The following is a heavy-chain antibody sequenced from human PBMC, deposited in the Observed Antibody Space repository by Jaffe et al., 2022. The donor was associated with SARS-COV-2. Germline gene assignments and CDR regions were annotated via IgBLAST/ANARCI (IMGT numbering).Heavy chain of an antibody. CDR3: TTDLAGIAASYYYYYYGMDV. D-gene: IGHD6-13*01. V-gene: IGHV3-15*01. CDR2: IKSKTDGGTT. CDR1: GFTFSNAW. Sequence: EVQLVESGGGLVKPGGSLRLSCAASGFTFSNAWMSWVRQAPGKGLEWVGRIKSKTDGGTTDYAAPVKGRFTISRDDSKNTLYLQMNSLKTEDTAVYYCTTDLAGIAASYYYYYYGMDVWGQGTTVTVSS. J-gene: IGHJ6*02.